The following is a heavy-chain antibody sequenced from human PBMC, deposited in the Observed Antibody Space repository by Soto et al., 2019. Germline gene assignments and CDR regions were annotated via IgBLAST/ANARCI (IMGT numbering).Heavy chain of an antibody. CDR2: IIPIFGTA. Sequence: SVKVSCKASGGTFSIYAISWVLQAPLQWLEWMGGIIPIFGTANYAQKFQGRVTITADESTSTAYMELSSLRSEDTAVYYCARGPSPSSMIVVVYFDYWGQGTLVTVSS. V-gene: IGHV1-69*13. CDR1: GGTFSIYA. J-gene: IGHJ4*02. CDR3: ARGPSPSSMIVVVYFDY. D-gene: IGHD3-22*01.